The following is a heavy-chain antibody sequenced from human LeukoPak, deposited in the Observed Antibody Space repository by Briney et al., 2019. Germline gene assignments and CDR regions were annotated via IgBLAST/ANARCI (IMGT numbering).Heavy chain of an antibody. Sequence: GGSLRLSCAASGFTFSSYWMHWVRQAPGKGLVWVSRINNDGSSTAYADSVKGRFTISRDNAKNTLYLQMNSLRAEDTAVYYCARVISEEQFDFDYWGQGTLVTASS. CDR1: GFTFSSYW. D-gene: IGHD6-6*01. CDR3: ARVISEEQFDFDY. CDR2: INNDGSST. V-gene: IGHV3-74*01. J-gene: IGHJ4*02.